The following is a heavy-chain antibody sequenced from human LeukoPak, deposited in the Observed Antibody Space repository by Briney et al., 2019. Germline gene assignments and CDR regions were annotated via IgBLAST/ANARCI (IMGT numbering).Heavy chain of an antibody. J-gene: IGHJ4*02. D-gene: IGHD5-18*01. CDR3: TRADTAIPRDY. CDR1: GFTFSGSA. CDR2: IRSKANSYAT. Sequence: GGSLRLSCAASGFTFSGSAMHWVRQASGKGLEWVGRIRSKANSYATAYAASVKGRFTISRDDSKNTAYLQMNSLKTEDTAVYYCTRADTAIPRDYWGQGTLVTVSS. V-gene: IGHV3-73*01.